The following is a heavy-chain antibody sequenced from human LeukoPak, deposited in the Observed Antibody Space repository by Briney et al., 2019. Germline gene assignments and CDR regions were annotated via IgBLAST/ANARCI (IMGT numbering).Heavy chain of an antibody. J-gene: IGHJ6*02. Sequence: GRSLTLSCAASGFTFSSYAMHWVRHAPGKGLEWVAVISYDGSNKYYADSVKGRLTISRDNSKNTLYLQMNSLRAEDTAVYYCARSHGPDYYYGMDVWGQGTTVTVSS. V-gene: IGHV3-30-3*01. CDR1: GFTFSSYA. CDR3: ARSHGPDYYYGMDV. D-gene: IGHD4-17*01. CDR2: ISYDGSNK.